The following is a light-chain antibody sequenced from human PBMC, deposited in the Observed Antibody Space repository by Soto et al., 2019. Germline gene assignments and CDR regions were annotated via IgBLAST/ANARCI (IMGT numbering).Light chain of an antibody. CDR2: AAS. J-gene: IGKJ4*01. V-gene: IGKV1-9*01. CDR1: QGISSY. Sequence: DIQLTQSPSFLSASVGDRVTITCRASQGISSYLVWYQQKPGKAPKLLIYAASTLQSGVPSRFSGSGSGTEFTLTISSLQPEDFATYYCKQLNSYPLTFGGGTKVEIK. CDR3: KQLNSYPLT.